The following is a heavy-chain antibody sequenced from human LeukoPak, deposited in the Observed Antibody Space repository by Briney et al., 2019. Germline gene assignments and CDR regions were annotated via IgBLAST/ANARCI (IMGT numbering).Heavy chain of an antibody. D-gene: IGHD6-19*01. V-gene: IGHV1-2*02. CDR1: GYTFTGYY. Sequence: ASVKVSCKASGYTFTGYYMHWVRQAPGQGLEWMGWINPNSGGTNYAQKFQGRVTMTRDTSISTAYMELSRLRSDDTAVYYCARGHPTVAGTFDYWGQGTLVTVSS. CDR3: ARGHPTVAGTFDY. J-gene: IGHJ4*02. CDR2: INPNSGGT.